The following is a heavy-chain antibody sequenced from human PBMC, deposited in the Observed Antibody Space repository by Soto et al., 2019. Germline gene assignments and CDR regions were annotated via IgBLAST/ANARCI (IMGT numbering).Heavy chain of an antibody. CDR1: GFPFISYE. V-gene: IGHV3-48*03. J-gene: IGHJ5*02. D-gene: IGHD3-22*01. Sequence: GGSLRLSCAASGFPFISYEMNWGRQAPGKGLECISYISSSGGTISYADSVKGRFTISRDNAKNSLYLQMNNLRAEDTAVYYCARGVYDSSGYYYPWGQGTLVTVSS. CDR2: ISSSGGTI. CDR3: ARGVYDSSGYYYP.